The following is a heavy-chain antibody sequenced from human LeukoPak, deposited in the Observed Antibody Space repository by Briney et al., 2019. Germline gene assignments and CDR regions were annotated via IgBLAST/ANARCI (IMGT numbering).Heavy chain of an antibody. V-gene: IGHV3-23*01. CDR3: AKFIRDYDFWSGSYRAQWFDP. CDR2: ISGSGDDT. Sequence: GGSLRLSCAASGFTVSSNYMSWVRQAPGMGLEWVSTISGSGDDTYYADSVKGRFTISRDNSKGTLYLQMSSLRAEDRAIYFCAKFIRDYDFWSGSYRAQWFDPWGQGTLVTVSS. J-gene: IGHJ5*02. CDR1: GFTVSSNY. D-gene: IGHD3-3*01.